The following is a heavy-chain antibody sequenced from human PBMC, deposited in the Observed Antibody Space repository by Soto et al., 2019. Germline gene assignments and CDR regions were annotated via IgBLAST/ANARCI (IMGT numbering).Heavy chain of an antibody. CDR1: GFTFSSYS. D-gene: IGHD3-9*01. V-gene: IGHV3-21*01. J-gene: IGHJ6*03. CDR3: VGLVTSRDYYYMDV. Sequence: GGSLRLSCAASGFTFSSYSMNWVRQAPGKGLEWVSSISSSSSYIYYADSVKGRFTISRDNAKNSLYLQMNSLRAEDTTVYYCVGLVTSRDYYYMDVWGKGTTVTVSS. CDR2: ISSSSSYI.